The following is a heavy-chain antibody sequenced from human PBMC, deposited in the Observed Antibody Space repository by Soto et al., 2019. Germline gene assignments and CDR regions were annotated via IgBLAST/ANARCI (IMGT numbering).Heavy chain of an antibody. J-gene: IGHJ3*02. V-gene: IGHV3-23*01. D-gene: IGHD6-13*01. CDR2: ISGSGGSI. CDR1: GFTFSSYA. CDR3: AKIPHSSSWYLDAFDI. Sequence: GGSLRLSCAASGFTFSSYAMSWVRQAPGKGLEWVSAISGSGGSIYYADSVKGRFTISRDNSKNTLYLQMNSLRAEDTAVYYCAKIPHSSSWYLDAFDIWGQGTMVTVSS.